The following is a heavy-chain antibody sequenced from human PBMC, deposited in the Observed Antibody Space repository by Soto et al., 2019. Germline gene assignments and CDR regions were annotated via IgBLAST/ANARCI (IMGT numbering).Heavy chain of an antibody. CDR1: GFTFSSYA. CDR3: ARASGWYGFQDY. CDR2: ISYDGSNK. J-gene: IGHJ4*02. Sequence: PGGSLRLSCAASGFTFSSYATHWVRQAPGMGLEWVAVISYDGSNKYYADSVKGRFTISRDNSKNTLYLQMNSLRAEDTAVYYCARASGWYGFQDYWGQGTLVTVSS. D-gene: IGHD6-19*01. V-gene: IGHV3-30-3*01.